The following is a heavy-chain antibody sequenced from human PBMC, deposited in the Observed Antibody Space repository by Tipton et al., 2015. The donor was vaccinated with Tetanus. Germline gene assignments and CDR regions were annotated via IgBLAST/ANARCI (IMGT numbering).Heavy chain of an antibody. Sequence: GSLRLSCAASGFIFSDYYMDWVRQPPGKGLEWVERIRNRANGYTTEYDASVKGRFTVSRDDSQNSLYVQMNSLKIEDTAVYYCATGQVRSGSLDALDIRGQGTMVTVSS. CDR3: ATGQVRSGSLDALDI. V-gene: IGHV3-72*01. CDR1: GFIFSDYY. D-gene: IGHD1-26*01. J-gene: IGHJ3*02. CDR2: IRNRANGYTT.